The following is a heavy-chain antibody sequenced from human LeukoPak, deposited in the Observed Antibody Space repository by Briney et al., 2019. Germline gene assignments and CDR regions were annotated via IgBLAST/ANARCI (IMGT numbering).Heavy chain of an antibody. V-gene: IGHV4-59*12. CDR3: ARGEPFYGSGSLPYFGY. CDR1: GGSISSYY. Sequence: SQTLSLTCTVSGGSISSYYWSWIRQPPGKGLEWIGYIYYSGSTNYNPSLKSRVTISVDTSKKQFSLRLSSVTAADTAVFYCARGEPFYGSGSLPYFGYWGQGALVTVSS. J-gene: IGHJ4*02. CDR2: IYYSGST. D-gene: IGHD3-10*01.